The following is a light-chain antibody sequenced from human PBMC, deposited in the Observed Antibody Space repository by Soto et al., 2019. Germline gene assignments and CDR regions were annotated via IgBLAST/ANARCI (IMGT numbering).Light chain of an antibody. Sequence: EIVLTQSPAPLSLSPGERSTFFFRASQNIYSNVAWYQQRPGQAPRLLIYRASTRATGIPARFSGSGSGTEFTLTISSLQSEDFTVYSCLQYHNLWAFGQGTKVDI. V-gene: IGKV3-15*01. J-gene: IGKJ1*01. CDR1: QNIYSN. CDR3: LQYHNLWA. CDR2: RAS.